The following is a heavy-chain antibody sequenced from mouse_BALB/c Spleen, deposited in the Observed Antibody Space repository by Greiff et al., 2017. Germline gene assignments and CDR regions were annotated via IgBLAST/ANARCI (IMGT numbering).Heavy chain of an antibody. D-gene: IGHD2-4*01. CDR3: ARGSTMIRDD. CDR2: INPSNGRT. J-gene: IGHJ2*01. V-gene: IGHV1S81*02. Sequence: QVQLQQSGAELVKPGASVKLSCKASGYTFTSYWMHWVKQRPGQGLEWIGEINPSNGRTNYNEKFKSKATLTVDKSSSTAYMQLSSLTSEDSAVYYCARGSTMIRDDWGQGTTLTVSS. CDR1: GYTFTSYW.